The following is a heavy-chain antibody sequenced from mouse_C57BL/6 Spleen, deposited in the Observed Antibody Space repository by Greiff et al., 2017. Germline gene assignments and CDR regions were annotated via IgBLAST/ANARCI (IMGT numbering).Heavy chain of an antibody. CDR3: AREEIYDGYYGYAMDY. J-gene: IGHJ4*01. D-gene: IGHD2-3*01. CDR1: GYSFTGYF. V-gene: IGHV1-20*01. CDR2: INPYNGDT. Sequence: EVHLVESGPELVKPGDSVKISCKASGYSFTGYFMNWVMQSHGKSLEWIGRINPYNGDTFYNQKFKGKATLTVDKSSSTAHMELRSLTSEDSAVYNCAREEIYDGYYGYAMDYWGQRTSVTVSS.